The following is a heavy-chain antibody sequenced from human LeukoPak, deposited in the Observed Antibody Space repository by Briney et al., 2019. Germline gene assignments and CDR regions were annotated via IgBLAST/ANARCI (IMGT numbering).Heavy chain of an antibody. CDR1: GFSFSDNY. V-gene: IGHV3-11*01. CDR3: ARSIGYYYTMYV. D-gene: IGHD3-22*01. J-gene: IGHJ6*02. Sequence: GGSLRVSCVACGFSFSDNYMSCIRQAPGRGLEWISYISGSGSDLYYADSVKGRFTISRDNANNSLYLQMNSLRAEDTAVYYCARSIGYYYTMYVWGQGTTVTVSS. CDR2: ISGSGSDL.